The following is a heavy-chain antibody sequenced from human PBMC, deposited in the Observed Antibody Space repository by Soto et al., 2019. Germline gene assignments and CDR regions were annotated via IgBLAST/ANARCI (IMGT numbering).Heavy chain of an antibody. CDR2: IYYSGST. D-gene: IGHD2-21*01. Sequence: QVQLQESGPGLVKPSQTLSLTCTVSGGSISSGGYYWSWIRQHPGKGLEWIGYIYYSGSTYYNPSLKSRVTRSVDTSKIQFSLKLSSVTAADTAVYYCARAGMVVKRVNWFDPWGQGTLVTVSS. J-gene: IGHJ5*02. V-gene: IGHV4-31*03. CDR1: GGSISSGGYY. CDR3: ARAGMVVKRVNWFDP.